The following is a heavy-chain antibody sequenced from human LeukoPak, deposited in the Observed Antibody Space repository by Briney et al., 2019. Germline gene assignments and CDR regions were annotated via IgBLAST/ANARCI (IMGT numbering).Heavy chain of an antibody. CDR3: ARVGGWRGYSGSYLKKFPFDY. CDR2: IYYSGST. CDR1: GGSISSSSYY. V-gene: IGHV4-39*07. D-gene: IGHD1-26*01. Sequence: SSETLSLTCSVSGGSISSSSYYWGWIRQRPGKGLEWIGSIYYSGSTYYNPSLKSRVTISVDTSKNQFSLKLSSVTAADTAVYYCARVGGWRGYSGSYLKKFPFDYWGQGTLVTVSS. J-gene: IGHJ4*02.